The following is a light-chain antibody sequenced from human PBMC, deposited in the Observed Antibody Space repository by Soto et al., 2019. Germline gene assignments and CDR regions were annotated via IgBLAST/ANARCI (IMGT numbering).Light chain of an antibody. J-gene: IGLJ2*01. CDR3: SSYTSTSTLDVV. CDR1: SSDIGGYNY. CDR2: DVS. Sequence: QSALTQPASVSGSPGQSITISCTGTSSDIGGYNYVSWYQQHPGRAPKLMIYDVSNRPSGVSNRFSGSKSDNTASLTISGLQAEDEADYYCSSYTSTSTLDVVXGGGTKVTVL. V-gene: IGLV2-14*01.